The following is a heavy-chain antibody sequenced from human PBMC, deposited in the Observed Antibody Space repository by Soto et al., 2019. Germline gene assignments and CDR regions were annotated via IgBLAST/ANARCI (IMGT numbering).Heavy chain of an antibody. CDR1: GGSFNDYY. V-gene: IGHV4-59*01. J-gene: IGHJ4*02. D-gene: IGHD3-22*01. CDR2: TYYRGST. CDR3: ARAYYDSSGYFDY. Sequence: PSETLSLTCAFYGGSFNDYYWTLIRQPPGKGLEWIGYTYYRGSTKYNPSLKSRVTISVDTSKNQFSLKLSSVTAADTAVYYCARAYYDSSGYFDYWGQGTLVTVSS.